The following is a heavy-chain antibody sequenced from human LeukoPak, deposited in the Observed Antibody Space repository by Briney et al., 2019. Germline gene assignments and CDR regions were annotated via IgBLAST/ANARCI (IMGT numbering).Heavy chain of an antibody. CDR3: LRHGAPGAWASYFDP. J-gene: IGHJ5*02. CDR1: GGSISSSLHY. Sequence: SETLSLTCTVSGGSISSSLHYWGWIRQPPGRDLEWIASVHYTGTAYYNPSLQSRAALSVDTSTNRISLRLTSMTAADTAVYFCLRHGAPGAWASYFDPWGQGTLVTVSS. D-gene: IGHD1-26*01. CDR2: VHYTGTA. V-gene: IGHV4-39*01.